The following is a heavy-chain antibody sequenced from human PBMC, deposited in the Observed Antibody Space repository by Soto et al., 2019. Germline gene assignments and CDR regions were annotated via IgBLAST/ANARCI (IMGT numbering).Heavy chain of an antibody. V-gene: IGHV2-5*02. CDR1: GFSLSTSGVG. D-gene: IGHD2-15*01. Sequence: QITLKESGPTLVKPTQTLTLTCTFSGFSLSTSGVGVACIRQPPGKALEGLALISWDDDKRYRRSLDSRPTLTRATSIAQVFLTMTNMDSVDTATYYCAYLSCSGGSCYWFSFSGMDVWGQGTTVTVSS. CDR3: AYLSCSGGSCYWFSFSGMDV. CDR2: ISWDDDK. J-gene: IGHJ6*02.